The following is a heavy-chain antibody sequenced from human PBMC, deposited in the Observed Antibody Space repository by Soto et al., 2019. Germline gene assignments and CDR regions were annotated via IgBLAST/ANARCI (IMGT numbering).Heavy chain of an antibody. CDR1: GFTFSSYG. CDR3: ARAGVGEAFDI. CDR2: IWYDGSNK. D-gene: IGHD2-2*01. V-gene: IGHV3-33*01. Sequence: QVQLVESGGGVVQPGRSLRLSCAASGFTFSSYGMHWVRQAPGKGLEWVAVIWYDGSNKYYADSVKGRFTISRDNSKNTLYLQMNSLRAEDTAVYYCARAGVGEAFDIWGQGTMVTVSS. J-gene: IGHJ3*02.